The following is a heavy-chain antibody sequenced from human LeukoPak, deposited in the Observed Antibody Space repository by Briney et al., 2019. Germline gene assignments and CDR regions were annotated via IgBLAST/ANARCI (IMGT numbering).Heavy chain of an antibody. CDR3: AREHYYDSSGVSARAVL. CDR1: GFTFSSYA. J-gene: IGHJ3*01. D-gene: IGHD3-22*01. V-gene: IGHV3-23*01. CDR2: ISGSGSST. Sequence: PGGSLRLSCAASGFTFSSYAMNWVRQAPGKGLEWVSAISGSGSSTYYADSVKGRFTISRDNSKNTLYLQMNSLRAEDTAVYYCAREHYYDSSGVSARAVLWGQGTMVTVSS.